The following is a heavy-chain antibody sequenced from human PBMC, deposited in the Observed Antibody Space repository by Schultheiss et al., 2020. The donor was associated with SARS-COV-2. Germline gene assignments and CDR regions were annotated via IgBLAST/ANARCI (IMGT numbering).Heavy chain of an antibody. CDR3: ARDSPDGYGWFDP. CDR1: GFTFSDYY. CDR2: ISSSSSYI. V-gene: IGHV3-21*01. D-gene: IGHD5-24*01. Sequence: GGSLRLSCAASGFTFSDYYMNWVRQAPGKGLEWVSSISSSSSYIYYADSVKGRFTISRDNSKNTLYLQMNSLRAEDTAVYYCARDSPDGYGWFDPWGQGTLVTVSS. J-gene: IGHJ5*02.